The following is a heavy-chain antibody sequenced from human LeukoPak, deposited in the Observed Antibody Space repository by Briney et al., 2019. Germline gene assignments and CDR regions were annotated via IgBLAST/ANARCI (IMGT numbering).Heavy chain of an antibody. D-gene: IGHD2-2*01. CDR1: GGSFSGYY. J-gene: IGHJ4*02. V-gene: IGHV4-34*01. CDR2: INHSGST. Sequence: PSETLSLTCAVYGGSFSGYYWSWIRQPPGKGLEWIGEINHSGSTNYIPSLESRVTLSVDSSKNQFSLNLNSVTAADTAVYYCASSVVVPSAADYWGQGTLVTVSS. CDR3: ASSVVVPSAADY.